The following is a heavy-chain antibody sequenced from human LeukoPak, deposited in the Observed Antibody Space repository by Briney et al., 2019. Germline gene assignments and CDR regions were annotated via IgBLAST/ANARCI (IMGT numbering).Heavy chain of an antibody. CDR3: ARGGVPFDF. V-gene: IGHV4-30-4*01. J-gene: IGHJ4*02. CDR1: ADAISIGNDY. Sequence: SETLSHTSSVSADAISIGNDYWSRISQPPGRGLEWIGYVLFGGNTYYKSSLKSRVTISLDASTNQVSLKLRSVTAADTAVYYCARGGVPFDFWGPGALVTVSS. CDR2: VLFGGNT. D-gene: IGHD2-8*02.